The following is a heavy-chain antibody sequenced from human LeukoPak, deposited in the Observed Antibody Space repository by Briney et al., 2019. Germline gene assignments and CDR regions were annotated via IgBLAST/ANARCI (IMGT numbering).Heavy chain of an antibody. CDR2: INHSGST. CDR3: ARGKIYSNYVGWFDP. D-gene: IGHD4-11*01. Sequence: SETLSLTCAVYGGSFSGYYWGWIRQPPGKGLEWIGEINHSGSTNYNPSLKSRVTISVDTSKNQFSLKLSSVTAADTAVYYCARGKIYSNYVGWFDPWGQGTLVTVSS. V-gene: IGHV4-34*01. CDR1: GGSFSGYY. J-gene: IGHJ5*02.